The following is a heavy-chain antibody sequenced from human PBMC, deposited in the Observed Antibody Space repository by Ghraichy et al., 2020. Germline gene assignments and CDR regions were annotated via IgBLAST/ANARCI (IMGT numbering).Heavy chain of an antibody. CDR3: ARGSLVGMDV. Sequence: SETRSLTCSVSGGSINNDGYHWTWIRQHPGKGLEWIGHIYYSGTTYYNSSLKSRVVISLDTSRSQFSLRLTSVTAADTAVYYCARGSLVGMDVWGQGTSVTVSS. J-gene: IGHJ6*02. CDR1: GGSINNDGYH. V-gene: IGHV4-31*03. CDR2: IYYSGTT. D-gene: IGHD2-15*01.